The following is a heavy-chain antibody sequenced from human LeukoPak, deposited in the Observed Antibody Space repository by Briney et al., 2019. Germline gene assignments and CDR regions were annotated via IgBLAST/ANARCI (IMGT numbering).Heavy chain of an antibody. CDR3: VKDFHNSWTFDY. J-gene: IGHJ4*02. CDR1: GFTFSTCG. D-gene: IGHD6-13*01. Sequence: GGSLRLSCAASGFTFSTCGMHWVRQAPGKGLEWVAFINDGGNRRDYADSVKGRLTISRDTSKNILYLQMNSLRVEDTAIYHCVKDFHNSWTFDYWGQGTLVTVSS. CDR2: INDGGNRR. V-gene: IGHV3-30*02.